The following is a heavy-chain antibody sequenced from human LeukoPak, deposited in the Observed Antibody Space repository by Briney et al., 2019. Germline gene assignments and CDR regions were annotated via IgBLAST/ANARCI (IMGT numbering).Heavy chain of an antibody. CDR3: ARADIVVVPAASDY. CDR1: GYTFTGYY. J-gene: IGHJ4*02. V-gene: IGHV1-2*02. CDR2: INPSSGGT. Sequence: GASVKVSCKASGYTFTGYYMHWVRQAPGQGLEWMGWINPSSGGTNYAQKFQGRVTMTRDTSISTAYMELSRLRSDDTAVYYCARADIVVVPAASDYWGQGTLVTVSS. D-gene: IGHD2-2*01.